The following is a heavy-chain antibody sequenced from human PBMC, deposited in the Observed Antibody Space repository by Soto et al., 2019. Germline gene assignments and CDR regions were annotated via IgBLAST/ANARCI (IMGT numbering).Heavy chain of an antibody. CDR3: XXXXXXXXXXXXXXXXXYFDY. J-gene: IGHJ4*02. CDR2: IYYSGST. Sequence: QVQLQESGPGLVKPSQTLSLTCTVSGGSISSGGYXXXWIRQHPGKGLEWIGYIYYSGSTYYNPSLKSRVTXXXXXXXNQXXLXXXXXXXXXXXXXXXXXXXXXXXXXXXXXXXYFDYWGQGTLVTVSS. V-gene: IGHV4-31*03. CDR1: GGSISSGGYX.